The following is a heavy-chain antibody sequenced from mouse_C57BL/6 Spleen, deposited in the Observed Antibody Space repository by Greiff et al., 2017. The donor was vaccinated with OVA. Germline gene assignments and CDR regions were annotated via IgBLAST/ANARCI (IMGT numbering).Heavy chain of an antibody. CDR1: GYSITSGYY. Sequence: EVKLQESGPGLVKPSQSLSLTCSVTGYSITSGYYWNWIRQFPGNKLEWMGYISYDGSNNYNPSLKNRISITRDTSKNQFFLKLNSVTTEDTATYYCARGGYYDYPWFAYWGQGTLVTVSA. CDR2: ISYDGSN. D-gene: IGHD2-4*01. CDR3: ARGGYYDYPWFAY. V-gene: IGHV3-6*01. J-gene: IGHJ3*01.